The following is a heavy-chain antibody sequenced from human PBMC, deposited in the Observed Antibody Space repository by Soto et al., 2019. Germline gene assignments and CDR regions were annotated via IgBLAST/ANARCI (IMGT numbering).Heavy chain of an antibody. CDR3: ARDPAGYYYDSSGYYLSHY. CDR1: GGTFSSYA. CDR2: IIPIFGTA. J-gene: IGHJ4*02. Sequence: SVKVSCKASGGTFSSYAISWVRQAPGQGLEWMGGIIPIFGTANYAQKFQGRVTITADKSTSTAYMELSSLRSEDTAVYYCARDPAGYYYDSSGYYLSHYWGQGTLVTVSS. D-gene: IGHD3-22*01. V-gene: IGHV1-69*06.